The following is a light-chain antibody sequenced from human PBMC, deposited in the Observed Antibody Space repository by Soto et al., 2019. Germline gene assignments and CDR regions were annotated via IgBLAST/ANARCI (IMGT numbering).Light chain of an antibody. CDR2: DVS. Sequence: QSALTQPASVSGSPEQSITISCTGTSSDVGGYNYVSWYQQHPGKAPKLLIYDVSGRPSGVSNRFSGSKSGNTASLTISGLQAEDEADYYCSSYTTGSTVVFGGGTQLTVL. J-gene: IGLJ2*01. CDR3: SSYTTGSTVV. V-gene: IGLV2-14*03. CDR1: SSDVGGYNY.